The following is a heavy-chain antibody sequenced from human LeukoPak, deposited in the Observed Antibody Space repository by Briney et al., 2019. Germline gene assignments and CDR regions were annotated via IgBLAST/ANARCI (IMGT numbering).Heavy chain of an antibody. D-gene: IGHD3-22*01. CDR2: IYNGGNT. J-gene: IGHJ4*02. CDR3: ARGSFDGSGYYLFDY. V-gene: IGHV4-4*07. Sequence: SETLSLTCTVAGGSISTNYWSWIRQPARNGLEWIGRIYNGGNTNYSPSLESRVTMSADTSKNQFSLKLSSVTAADTAVYYCARGSFDGSGYYLFDYWGQGTLVTVSS. CDR1: GGSISTNY.